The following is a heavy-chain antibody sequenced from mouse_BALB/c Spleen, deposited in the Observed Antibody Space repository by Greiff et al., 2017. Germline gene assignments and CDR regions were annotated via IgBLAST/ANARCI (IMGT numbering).Heavy chain of an antibody. Sequence: QVQLQQSGPGLVQPSQSLSITCTVSGFSLTSYGVHWVRQSPGKGLEWLGVIWSGGSTDYNAAFISRLSISKDNSKSQVFFKMNSLQADDTAIYYCARNSEGWDVRFAYWGQGTLVTVSA. CDR2: IWSGGST. D-gene: IGHD4-1*01. CDR1: GFSLTSYG. CDR3: ARNSEGWDVRFAY. V-gene: IGHV2-4-1*01. J-gene: IGHJ3*01.